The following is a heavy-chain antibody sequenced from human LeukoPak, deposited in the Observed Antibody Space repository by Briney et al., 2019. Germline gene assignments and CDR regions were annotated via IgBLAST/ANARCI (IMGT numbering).Heavy chain of an antibody. CDR3: AKGYCSSTSCYKVPNWFDP. J-gene: IGHJ5*02. Sequence: GGSLKLSCAASGFTFSGSAMHWVRQAPGKGLEWVSAISGSGGSTYYADSVKGRFAISRDNSKNTLYLQMNSLRAEDTAVYYCAKGYCSSTSCYKVPNWFDPWGQGTLVTVSS. CDR2: ISGSGGST. D-gene: IGHD2-2*02. V-gene: IGHV3-23*01. CDR1: GFTFSGSA.